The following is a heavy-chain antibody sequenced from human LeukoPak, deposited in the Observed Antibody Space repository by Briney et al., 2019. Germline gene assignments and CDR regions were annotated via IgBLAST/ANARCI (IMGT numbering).Heavy chain of an antibody. CDR1: GFTVSSNY. V-gene: IGHV3-66*01. CDR3: TAEYDSSGYYPWFFDL. D-gene: IGHD3-22*01. Sequence: PGGSLRLSCAASGFTVSSNYMSWVRQAPGKGLEWVSVIYSGGSTYYADSVKGRFTISRDNSKNTLYLQMNSLRAEDTAVYYCTAEYDSSGYYPWFFDLWGRGTLVTVSS. J-gene: IGHJ2*01. CDR2: IYSGGST.